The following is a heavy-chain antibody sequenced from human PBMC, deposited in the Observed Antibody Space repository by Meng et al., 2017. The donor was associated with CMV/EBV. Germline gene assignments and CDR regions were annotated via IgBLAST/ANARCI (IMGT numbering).Heavy chain of an antibody. CDR3: ASTATMFYYYYGMDV. Sequence: SVQVSCKASGGTFSSYSISWVRQAPGQGLEWMGGIIPIFGTANYAQKFQGRVTITTDESTSTAYMELSSLRSEDTAVYYCASTATMFYYYYGMDVWGQGTTVTVSS. CDR1: GGTFSSYS. V-gene: IGHV1-69*05. CDR2: IIPIFGTA. J-gene: IGHJ6*02. D-gene: IGHD5-24*01.